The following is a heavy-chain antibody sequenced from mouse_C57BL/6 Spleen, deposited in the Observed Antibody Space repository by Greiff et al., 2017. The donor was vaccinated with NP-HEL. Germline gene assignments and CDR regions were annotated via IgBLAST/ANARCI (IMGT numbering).Heavy chain of an antibody. V-gene: IGHV5-9*04. Sequence: EVHLVESGGGLVKPGGSLKLSCAASGFTFSSYTMSWVRQTPEKRLEWVATISGGGGNTYYPDSVKGRFTISRDNAKNNLYLQMSHLKSEDTAMYYCARGLLRWAWFAYWGQGTLVTVSA. CDR1: GFTFSSYT. CDR3: ARGLLRWAWFAY. J-gene: IGHJ3*01. CDR2: ISGGGGNT. D-gene: IGHD1-1*01.